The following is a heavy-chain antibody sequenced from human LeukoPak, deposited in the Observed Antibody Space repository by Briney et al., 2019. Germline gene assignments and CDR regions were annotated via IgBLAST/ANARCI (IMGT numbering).Heavy chain of an antibody. J-gene: IGHJ6*03. D-gene: IGHD3-10*01. Sequence: PGGSLRLSCAASGFTFSDYYMSWIRQAPGKGLEWVSYIGRGGSNIYYADSVKGRFTISRDNAKNSLYLQMNSLRAEDTAVYYCARVPTGDYYGSGSYYSYYYYYMDVWGKGTTVTVSS. V-gene: IGHV3-11*04. CDR3: ARVPTGDYYGSGSYYSYYYYYMDV. CDR2: IGRGGSNI. CDR1: GFTFSDYY.